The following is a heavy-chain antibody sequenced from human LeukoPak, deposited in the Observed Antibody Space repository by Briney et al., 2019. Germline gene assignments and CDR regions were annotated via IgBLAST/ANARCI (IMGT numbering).Heavy chain of an antibody. CDR3: ARERAGGSSYYYYYMDV. CDR1: GFTFSSYA. Sequence: SGGSLRLSCAASGFTFSSYAMSWVRQAPGKGLEWVSAISGSGGSTYYADSVKGRFTISRDNAKNSLYLQMNSLRAEDTAVYYCARERAGGSSYYYYYMDVWGKGTTVTVSS. D-gene: IGHD6-6*01. J-gene: IGHJ6*03. V-gene: IGHV3-23*01. CDR2: ISGSGGST.